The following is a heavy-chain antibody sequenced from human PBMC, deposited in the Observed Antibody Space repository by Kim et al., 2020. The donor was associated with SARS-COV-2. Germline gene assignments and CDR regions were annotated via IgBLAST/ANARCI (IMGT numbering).Heavy chain of an antibody. D-gene: IGHD5-18*01. V-gene: IGHV1-69*01. Sequence: AQTFQGRVTITADESTSTAYMVLSSLRSEDTAVYYCARIVDTAMVGDFDYWGQGTLVTVSS. J-gene: IGHJ4*02. CDR3: ARIVDTAMVGDFDY.